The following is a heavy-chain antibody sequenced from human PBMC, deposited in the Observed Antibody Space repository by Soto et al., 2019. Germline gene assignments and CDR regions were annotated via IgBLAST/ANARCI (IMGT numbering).Heavy chain of an antibody. J-gene: IGHJ4*02. V-gene: IGHV4-31*03. Sequence: QVQLQESGPGLVKPSQTLFLTCTVSGVSISSGGYYLSWVRQQPGKGLEWIGYIYYSRSTDYNPSLKSRVTISVDTSKNPFSLKLSSVTAADTAVYYGATGYIYGTRADSWGQGTLVTVSS. CDR2: IYYSRST. CDR3: ATGYIYGTRADS. D-gene: IGHD5-18*01. CDR1: GVSISSGGYY.